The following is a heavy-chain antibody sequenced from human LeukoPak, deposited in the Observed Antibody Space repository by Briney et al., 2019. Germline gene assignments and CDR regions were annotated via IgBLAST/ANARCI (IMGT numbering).Heavy chain of an antibody. Sequence: PGGSLRLSCAASGFTFSSYEMNWVRQAPGKGLEWVANIKQDGSEKYYVDSVKGRFTISRDNAKNSLYLQMNSLRAEDTAVYYCARDRVLTGYYPDAFDIWGQGTMVTVSS. D-gene: IGHD3-9*01. CDR1: GFTFSSYE. J-gene: IGHJ3*02. V-gene: IGHV3-7*01. CDR3: ARDRVLTGYYPDAFDI. CDR2: IKQDGSEK.